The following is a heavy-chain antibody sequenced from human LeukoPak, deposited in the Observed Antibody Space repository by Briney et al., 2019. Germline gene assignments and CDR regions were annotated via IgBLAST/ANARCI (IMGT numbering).Heavy chain of an antibody. D-gene: IGHD3-10*01. Sequence: GGSLRLSCVASGFSFSSYWMSWVRQAPGRGLEWVANIKQDKSEKYYVDSVRGRFTISRGNAQNSLYLQMSSLRADDTAVYYCVRDGMGGIKAFDIWGQGTMVTVSS. CDR1: GFSFSSYW. V-gene: IGHV3-7*05. CDR3: VRDGMGGIKAFDI. CDR2: IKQDKSEK. J-gene: IGHJ3*02.